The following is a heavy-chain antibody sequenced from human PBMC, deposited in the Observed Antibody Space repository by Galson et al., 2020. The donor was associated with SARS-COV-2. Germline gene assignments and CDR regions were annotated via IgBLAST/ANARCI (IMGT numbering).Heavy chain of an antibody. Sequence: GGSLRLSCAASGLTVSSNYMTWVRQAPGKGLAWVAVIYDGGSTYYADSVKGRFTISRDSSENTLYLQMNSLSAEDTAVYYCARDRTADSTRRYWYYGMDVWGQGTTVTVSS. CDR2: IYDGGST. D-gene: IGHD2-8*02. J-gene: IGHJ6*02. V-gene: IGHV3-53*01. CDR1: GLTVSSNY. CDR3: ARDRTADSTRRYWYYGMDV.